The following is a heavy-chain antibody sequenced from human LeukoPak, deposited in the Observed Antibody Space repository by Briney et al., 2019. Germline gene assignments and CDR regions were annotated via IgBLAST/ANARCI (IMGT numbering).Heavy chain of an antibody. CDR1: GFTFNNYI. J-gene: IGHJ6*03. CDR2: ISSSSDYI. D-gene: IGHD5-12*01. CDR3: AKRATYYYYYMDV. V-gene: IGHV3-21*01. Sequence: GGSLRLSCAASGFTFNNYIMNWVRQAPGKVLEWVSSISSSSDYIYYADSVKGRFTISRDNSKNTLYLQMNSLRAEDTAVYYCAKRATYYYYYMDVWGKGTTVTVSS.